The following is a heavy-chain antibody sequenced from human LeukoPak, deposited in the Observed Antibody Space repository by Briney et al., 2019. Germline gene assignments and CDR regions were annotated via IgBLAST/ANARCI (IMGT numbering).Heavy chain of an antibody. CDR2: TYFRAKWYN. CDR3: ARGVTAHYDY. CDR1: GDSVSSNSAA. D-gene: IGHD1-14*01. Sequence: SRTLSLTCAISGDSVSSNSAASNWIRHSPSRCLEWLGRTYFRAKWYNHYAVSVKSPITIKPDTSKNQFTPQLITVTPADTAVYYCARGVTAHYDYWGQGTLVTASS. V-gene: IGHV6-1*01. J-gene: IGHJ4*02.